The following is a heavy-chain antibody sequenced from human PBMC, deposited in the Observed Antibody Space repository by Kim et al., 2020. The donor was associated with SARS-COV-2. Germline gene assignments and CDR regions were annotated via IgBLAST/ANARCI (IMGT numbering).Heavy chain of an antibody. D-gene: IGHD3-9*01. J-gene: IGHJ4*02. CDR2: IKSKTDGGTT. V-gene: IGHV3-15*01. CDR1: GFTFSNAW. CDR3: TTDLYYDILTGYYTSFDY. Sequence: GGSLRLSCAASGFTFSNAWMSWVRQAPGKGLEWVGRIKSKTDGGTTDYAAPVKGRFTISRDDSKNTLYLQMNSLKTEDTAVYYCTTDLYYDILTGYYTSFDYWGQGTLVTVSS.